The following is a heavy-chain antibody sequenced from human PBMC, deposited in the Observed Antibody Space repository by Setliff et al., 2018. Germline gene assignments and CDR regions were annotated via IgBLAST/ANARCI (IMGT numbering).Heavy chain of an antibody. V-gene: IGHV4-34*01. CDR1: GVSFSDYH. J-gene: IGHJ4*02. D-gene: IGHD3-3*01. Sequence: SETLSFTCTVYGVSFSDYHWGWVRQSPGKGLDWIGEINHSGTTNYDPSLEGRISISVDTSKRQFSLKLSSVTAADMAVYYCRFRSGYYKNDYWAQGTLVTVSS. CDR2: INHSGTT. CDR3: RFRSGYYKNDY.